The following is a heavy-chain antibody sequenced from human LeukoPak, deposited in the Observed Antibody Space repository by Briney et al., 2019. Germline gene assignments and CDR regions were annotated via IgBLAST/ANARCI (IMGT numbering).Heavy chain of an antibody. D-gene: IGHD6-19*01. CDR3: ASARYSSGWYLEYFQH. CDR2: ISAYNGNT. V-gene: IGHV1-18*01. CDR1: GYTFTSYG. Sequence: ASVKVSCKASGYTFTSYGISWVRQAPGQGLEWMGWISAYNGNTNYAQKLQGRVTMTTDTSTSTAYMELRSLRSDDTAVYYCASARYSSGWYLEYFQHWGQGTLVTVSS. J-gene: IGHJ1*01.